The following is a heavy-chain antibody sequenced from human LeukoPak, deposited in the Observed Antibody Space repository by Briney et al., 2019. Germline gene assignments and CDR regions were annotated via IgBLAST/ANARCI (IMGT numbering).Heavy chain of an antibody. CDR3: AGSYYYDSSGYYMFDY. D-gene: IGHD3-22*01. CDR2: IYHSGTT. V-gene: IGHV4-38-2*02. J-gene: IGHJ4*02. Sequence: PSETLSLTCTVSGYSISSGYYWGWIRQPPGKGLEWIGNIYHSGTTYHNPSLKSRVTISVDTSKNQFSLKLSSVTAADTAVYYCAGSYYYDSSGYYMFDYWGQGTLVTVSS. CDR1: GYSISSGYY.